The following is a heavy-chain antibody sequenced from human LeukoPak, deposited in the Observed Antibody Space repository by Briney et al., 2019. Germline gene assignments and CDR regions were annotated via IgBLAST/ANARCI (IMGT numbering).Heavy chain of an antibody. D-gene: IGHD1-1*01. CDR3: ATSSTVTHTRDP. Sequence: ASLKVSCKASGYGFSDVYFNWVRQAPGEGLESMGWINPHSGATNYAQRFQGRISMDASFDTAYIELSRLTSDDTAVYYCATSSTVTHTRDPWGQGTLVTVPS. CDR1: GYGFSDVY. CDR2: INPHSGAT. J-gene: IGHJ5*02. V-gene: IGHV1-2*02.